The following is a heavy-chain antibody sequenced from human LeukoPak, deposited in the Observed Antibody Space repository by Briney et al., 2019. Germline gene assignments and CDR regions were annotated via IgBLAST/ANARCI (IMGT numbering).Heavy chain of an antibody. CDR1: GFTFSSYA. Sequence: GVSVRLSCAASGFTFSSYAMSWVRQAPGKGLEWVSAITCWWGSTYYADSVKGRFTISRDNSKNTLYLQMNHLRAEDTAVYYCAKVGGSGSSWDYYYYGMDVWGQGTTVTVSS. CDR3: AKVGGSGSSWDYYYYGMDV. V-gene: IGHV3-23*01. D-gene: IGHD6-13*01. CDR2: ITCWWGST. J-gene: IGHJ6*02.